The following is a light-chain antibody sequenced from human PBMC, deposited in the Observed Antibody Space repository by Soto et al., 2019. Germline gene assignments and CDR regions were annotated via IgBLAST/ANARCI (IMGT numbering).Light chain of an antibody. V-gene: IGKV3-20*01. CDR1: QSVSDMY. J-gene: IGKJ3*01. Sequence: EIVLTQSPGTLSLSPGERATLSCRASQSVSDMYLAWYQQKPGQAPRLLIYASNRATGIPDRFSGSGSATDFTLTIRRVEPVDFAVYYCQHYGTSALFGPGTKVDIK. CDR3: QHYGTSAL. CDR2: AS.